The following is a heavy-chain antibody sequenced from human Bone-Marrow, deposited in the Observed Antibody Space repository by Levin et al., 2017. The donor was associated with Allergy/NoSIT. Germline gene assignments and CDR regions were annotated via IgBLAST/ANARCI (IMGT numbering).Heavy chain of an antibody. V-gene: IGHV3-33*01. J-gene: IGHJ6*02. D-gene: IGHD3-22*01. CDR1: GFTFTTYA. CDR2: IWYDGSNG. CDR3: ARDSVEVVEPAPDDNNQPSLLMDV. Sequence: GGSLRLSCATSGFTFTTYAMHWVRQAPGKGLEWMAVIWYDGSNGYYADSVRGRFTISRDNSKNTLYLQMNSLRAEDTAVYFCARDSVEVVEPAPDDNNQPSLLMDVWGQGTTVIVSS.